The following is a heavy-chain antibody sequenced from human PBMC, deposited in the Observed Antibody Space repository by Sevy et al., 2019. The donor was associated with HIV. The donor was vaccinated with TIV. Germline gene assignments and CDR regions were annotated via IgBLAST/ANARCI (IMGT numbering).Heavy chain of an antibody. D-gene: IGHD3-22*01. CDR2: IKSKTDGGTT. J-gene: IGHJ1*01. CDR3: TTAYYSDSSGYWSEYFQH. V-gene: IGHV3-15*01. Sequence: GGSLRLSCAASGFTFSNAWMSWVRQAPGKGLEWVGRIKSKTDGGTTDYAAPVKGRFTISRDDSKTTLYLQMNSLKIEDTAMYYCTTAYYSDSSGYWSEYFQHWGQGTLVTVSS. CDR1: GFTFSNAW.